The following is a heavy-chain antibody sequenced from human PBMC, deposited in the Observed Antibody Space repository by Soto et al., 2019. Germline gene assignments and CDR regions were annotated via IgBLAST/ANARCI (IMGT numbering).Heavy chain of an antibody. J-gene: IGHJ6*02. CDR1: GFTFGDYA. D-gene: IGHD1-1*01. CDR2: IRSKAYGGTT. Sequence: LRLSCTTSGFTFGDYAMSWSRQAPGKGLEWVGVIRSKAYGGTTDYAASVKGRFTISRDDSKSIAYLQMNSLKSEDTGVYYCTKHQYTPRYAYYGMDVWGHGTTVTVSS. V-gene: IGHV3-49*03. CDR3: TKHQYTPRYAYYGMDV.